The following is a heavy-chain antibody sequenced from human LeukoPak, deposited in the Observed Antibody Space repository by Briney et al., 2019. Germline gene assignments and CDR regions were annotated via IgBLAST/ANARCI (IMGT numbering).Heavy chain of an antibody. D-gene: IGHD1-1*01. V-gene: IGHV1-24*01. Sequence: GASVKVSCKVSGYTLTELSMHWVRQAPGKGLEWMGGFDPEDGETIYAQKFQGRVTMTEDTSTDTAYMELSSLRSEDTAVYYCALGYIIDGFRWFDPWGQGTLVTVSS. CDR1: GYTLTELS. CDR3: ALGYIIDGFRWFDP. J-gene: IGHJ5*02. CDR2: FDPEDGET.